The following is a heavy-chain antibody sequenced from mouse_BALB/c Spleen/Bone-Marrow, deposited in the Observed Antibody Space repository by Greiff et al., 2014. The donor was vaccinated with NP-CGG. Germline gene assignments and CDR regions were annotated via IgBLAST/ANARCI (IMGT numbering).Heavy chain of an antibody. CDR3: ARGDYGYHWYFDV. D-gene: IGHD1-2*01. J-gene: IGHJ1*01. CDR1: GYNFTTHW. CDR2: IYPGDGDT. Sequence: QVQLQQPGAELARPGASVKLSCKASGYNFTTHWMQWVKQRPGQGLEWIGAIYPGDGDTRYTQKFKGKATLTADKSPSTAYMQLSDLASEDSAVYYCARGDYGYHWYFDVWGAGTTVTVSS. V-gene: IGHV1-87*01.